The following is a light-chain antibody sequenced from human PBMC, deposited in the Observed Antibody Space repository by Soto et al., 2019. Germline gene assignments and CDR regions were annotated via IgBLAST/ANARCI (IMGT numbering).Light chain of an antibody. V-gene: IGKV3-20*01. Sequence: IGFTQSPLTLSSCATARPTLXSTPSQTVNRNDLGWYQQKPGQAPRFLIHSASDRATGTPDRFSGSGSGTDFTLTISRLEPEDFAVYYCQQYADSPLTFGGGTKVDIK. CDR2: SAS. J-gene: IGKJ4*02. CDR1: QTVNRND. CDR3: QQYADSPLT.